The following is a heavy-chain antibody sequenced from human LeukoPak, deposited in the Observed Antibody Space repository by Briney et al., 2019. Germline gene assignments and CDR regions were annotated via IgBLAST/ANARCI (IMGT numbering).Heavy chain of an antibody. D-gene: IGHD3-3*01. J-gene: IGHJ4*02. CDR2: ISSSSSTI. CDR3: AKGIRFLEWFFDY. Sequence: GGSLRLSCAASGFTFSSYSMNWVRQAPGKGLEWVSYISSSSSTIYYADSAKGRFTISRDNAKNSLYLQMNSLRAEDTAVYYCAKGIRFLEWFFDYWGQGTLVTVSS. CDR1: GFTFSSYS. V-gene: IGHV3-48*01.